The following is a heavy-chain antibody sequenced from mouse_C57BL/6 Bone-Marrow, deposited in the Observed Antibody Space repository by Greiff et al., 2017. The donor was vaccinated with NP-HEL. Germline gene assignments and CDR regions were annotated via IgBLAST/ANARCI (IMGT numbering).Heavy chain of an antibody. D-gene: IGHD1-1*01. CDR2: ISDGGSYT. J-gene: IGHJ1*03. CDR3: ARDRRDYYGSRDWYFDV. Sequence: EVQRVESGGGLVKPGGSLKLSCAASGFTFSSYAMSWVRQTPEKRLEWVATISDGGSYTYYPDNVKGRSTISRDNAKNNLYLQMSHLKSEDTAMYYWARDRRDYYGSRDWYFDVWGTGTTVTVSS. V-gene: IGHV5-4*01. CDR1: GFTFSSYA.